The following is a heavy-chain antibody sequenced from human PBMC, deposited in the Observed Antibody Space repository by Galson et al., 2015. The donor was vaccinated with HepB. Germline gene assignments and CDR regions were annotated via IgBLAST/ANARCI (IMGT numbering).Heavy chain of an antibody. J-gene: IGHJ4*02. V-gene: IGHV3-30*18. CDR3: AKPYCGGDCYSHFDY. Sequence: SLRLSCAASGFTFSSYGMHWVRQAPGKGLEWVAVISYDGSNKYYADSVKGRFTISRDNSKNTLYLQMNSLRAEDTAVYYCAKPYCGGDCYSHFDYWGQGTLVTVSS. D-gene: IGHD2-21*01. CDR1: GFTFSSYG. CDR2: ISYDGSNK.